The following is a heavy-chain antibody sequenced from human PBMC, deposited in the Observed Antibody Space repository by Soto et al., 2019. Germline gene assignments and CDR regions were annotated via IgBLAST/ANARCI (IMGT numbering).Heavy chain of an antibody. D-gene: IGHD2-2*01. CDR1: GYTFTSYD. CDR2: MNPNSGNT. Sequence: ASVKVSCTASGYTFTSYDINWVRQATGQGLEWMGWMNPNSGNTGYAQKFQGRVTMTRNTSISTAYMELSSLRSEDTAVYYCAGSTSWIVSYYYYGMDVWGQGTTVTVSS. CDR3: AGSTSWIVSYYYYGMDV. J-gene: IGHJ6*02. V-gene: IGHV1-8*01.